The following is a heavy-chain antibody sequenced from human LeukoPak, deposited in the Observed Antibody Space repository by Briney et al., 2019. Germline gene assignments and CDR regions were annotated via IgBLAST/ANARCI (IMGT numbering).Heavy chain of an antibody. J-gene: IGHJ5*02. Sequence: ASVKVSCKASGYSFTSYYMHWVRQAPGQGLEWMGLINLSGSSTTYAQKFQGRVTMTRDMSTSTDYMELTSLTSDDTAVYYCARDNSLGDTAWWFDPWGQGTLVTVSS. CDR2: INLSGSST. D-gene: IGHD1-26*01. CDR1: GYSFTSYY. V-gene: IGHV1-46*01. CDR3: ARDNSLGDTAWWFDP.